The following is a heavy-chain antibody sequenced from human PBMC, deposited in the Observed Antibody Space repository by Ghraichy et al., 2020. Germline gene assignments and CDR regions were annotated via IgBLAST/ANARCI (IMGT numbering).Heavy chain of an antibody. CDR2: IYHSGST. CDR1: GYSISSGYY. D-gene: IGHD1-7*01. J-gene: IGHJ4*02. CDR3: ASSDRLNWNYDY. V-gene: IGHV4-38-2*01. Sequence: SETLSLTCAVSGYSISSGYYWGWIRQPPGKGLEWIGSIYHSGSTYYNPSLKSRVTISVDTSKNQFSLKLSSVTAADTAVYYCASSDRLNWNYDYWGQGTLVTVSS.